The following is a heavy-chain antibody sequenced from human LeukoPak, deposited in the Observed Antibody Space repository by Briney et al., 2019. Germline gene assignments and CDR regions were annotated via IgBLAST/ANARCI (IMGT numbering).Heavy chain of an antibody. CDR1: GYTFPSYY. CDR3: ATVGYSSSWYLWFDP. D-gene: IGHD6-13*01. J-gene: IGHJ5*02. V-gene: IGHV1-46*01. CDR2: INPSGGNT. Sequence: GASVKVSCKASGYTFPSYYMHWVRQAPGQGLEWMGVINPSGGNTNSAQKFQGRVTMTRDTSTRTAYMELSSLRSEDTAVYYCATVGYSSSWYLWFDPWGQGTLVTVSS.